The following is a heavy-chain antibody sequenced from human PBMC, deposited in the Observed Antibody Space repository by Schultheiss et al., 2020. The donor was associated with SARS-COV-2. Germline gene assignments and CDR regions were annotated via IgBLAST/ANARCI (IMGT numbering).Heavy chain of an antibody. D-gene: IGHD6-13*01. CDR2: ISGSGAST. CDR3: AKGYSSSWYSRLDTSFDY. CDR1: GFTFDDYA. J-gene: IGHJ4*02. Sequence: GGSLRLSCAASGFTFDDYAMHWVRQAPGKGLEWVSAISGSGASTYYADSVKGRFTISRDNAKNTLYLQMNSLRAEDTAVYYCAKGYSSSWYSRLDTSFDYWGQGTLVTVSS. V-gene: IGHV3-23*01.